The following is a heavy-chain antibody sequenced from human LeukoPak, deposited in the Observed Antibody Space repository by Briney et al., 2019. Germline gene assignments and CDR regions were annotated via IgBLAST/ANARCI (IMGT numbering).Heavy chain of an antibody. V-gene: IGHV3-30-3*02. D-gene: IGHD3-22*01. J-gene: IGHJ4*02. CDR3: AKIPYYFDPSGYYD. CDR2: ISYDGSNK. CDR1: GFTFSSYA. Sequence: PGRSLRLSCAASGFTFSSYAIHWVRQAPGKGLEWVAVISYDGSNKYYADSVKGRFTISRDNSKNTLYMQMNSLRVEDTAVYYCAKIPYYFDPSGYYDWGQGTLVTVSS.